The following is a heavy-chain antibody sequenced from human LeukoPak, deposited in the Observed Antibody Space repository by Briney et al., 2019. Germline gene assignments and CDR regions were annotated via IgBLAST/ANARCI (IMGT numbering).Heavy chain of an antibody. CDR3: ARVDDWNALEY. V-gene: IGHV4-59*01. J-gene: IGHJ4*02. CDR1: GDSLNNYY. Sequence: SETLSLTCTVSGDSLNNYYWSWIRQPPGKALEWIGYTYYSGTTTNYNPSLKSRVTISVDTSKNQFSLKLNSVTAADTALYYCARVDDWNALEYWGQGTLVTVSS. D-gene: IGHD1-1*01. CDR2: TYYSGTTT.